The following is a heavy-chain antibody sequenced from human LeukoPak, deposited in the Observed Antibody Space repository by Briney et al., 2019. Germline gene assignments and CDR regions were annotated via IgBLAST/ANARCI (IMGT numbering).Heavy chain of an antibody. CDR1: GFTFSSYD. Sequence: PGGSLRLSCAASGFTFSSYDMHWVRQPTGKGLEWVSAIDTAGDTYYPGSVKGRFTISRENAKNSLYLQMNSLRAGDTAVYYCARVLPSGGGAAFDIWGQGTMVTVST. J-gene: IGHJ3*02. CDR2: IDTAGDT. CDR3: ARVLPSGGGAAFDI. V-gene: IGHV3-13*01. D-gene: IGHD4-23*01.